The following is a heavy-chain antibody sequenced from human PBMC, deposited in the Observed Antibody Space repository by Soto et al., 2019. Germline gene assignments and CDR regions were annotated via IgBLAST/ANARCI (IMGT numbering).Heavy chain of an antibody. Sequence: AGGSLRLSCIASGFTFSKFAMNWVRQAPGQGLEWVASISENGGSRGGTYYADSVKGRFTISRDNSKNTLYLQLDSLTGADSAIYYCASAKAVVIAALGIWGQGTMVTVSS. CDR2: ISENGGSRGGT. D-gene: IGHD2-21*01. V-gene: IGHV3-23*01. CDR3: ASAKAVVIAALGI. J-gene: IGHJ3*02. CDR1: GFTFSKFA.